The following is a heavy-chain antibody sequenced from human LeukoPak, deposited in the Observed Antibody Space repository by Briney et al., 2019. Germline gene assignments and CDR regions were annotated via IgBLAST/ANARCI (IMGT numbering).Heavy chain of an antibody. CDR3: AGSRDGYNYWSDWFDP. V-gene: IGHV1-18*01. D-gene: IGHD5-24*01. J-gene: IGHJ5*02. CDR2: ISAYNGNT. CDR1: GGTFSSYA. Sequence: GASVKVSCKASGGTFSSYAISWVRQAPGQGLEWMGGISAYNGNTNYAQKLQGRVTTTTDTSTSTAYVELRSLRSDDTAVYYCAGSRDGYNYWSDWFDPWGQGTLVTVSS.